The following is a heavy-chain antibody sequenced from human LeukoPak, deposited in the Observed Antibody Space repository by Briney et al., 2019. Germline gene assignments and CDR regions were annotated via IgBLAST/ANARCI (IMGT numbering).Heavy chain of an antibody. CDR3: AKDRRVRGRSSPDH. CDR2: ISYDGSNK. Sequence: GRSLRLSCAASGFTFSSYAMHWVRQAPGKGLEWVAVISYDGSNKYYADSVKGRFTISRDNSKNMLYLQMNSLRAEDTAVYYCAKDRRVRGRSSPDHWGQGTLVTVSS. V-gene: IGHV3-30*04. J-gene: IGHJ4*02. CDR1: GFTFSSYA. D-gene: IGHD2-2*01.